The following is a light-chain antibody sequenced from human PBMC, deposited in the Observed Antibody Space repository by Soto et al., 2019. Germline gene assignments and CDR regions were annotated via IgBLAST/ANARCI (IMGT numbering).Light chain of an antibody. Sequence: QSALNQPASVSGSPGQSITISCSGTSSDISAYDYVSWYQQHPGRDPKLIIYEVSHRFSGISYRFSGSKSGNTASLTISGLQAEDECDYYCSSFVPVRIYGFGSGSQGTV. CDR3: SSFVPVRIYG. CDR2: EVS. CDR1: SSDISAYDY. V-gene: IGLV2-14*03. J-gene: IGLJ1*01.